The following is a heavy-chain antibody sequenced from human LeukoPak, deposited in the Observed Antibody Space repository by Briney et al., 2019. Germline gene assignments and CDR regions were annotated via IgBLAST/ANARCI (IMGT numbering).Heavy chain of an antibody. CDR2: IKQDGSEK. CDR1: GFSLSNYW. V-gene: IGHV3-7*01. CDR3: ATLVATTRFDY. D-gene: IGHD5-12*01. Sequence: PGGSLSLSCAASGFSLSNYWMSWVRQAPGKGLEWVANIKQDGSEKYYVDSVKGRFTISRDNAKNSLFLQMNSLRVEDTAVYYCATLVATTRFDYWGQGTLATVSS. J-gene: IGHJ4*02.